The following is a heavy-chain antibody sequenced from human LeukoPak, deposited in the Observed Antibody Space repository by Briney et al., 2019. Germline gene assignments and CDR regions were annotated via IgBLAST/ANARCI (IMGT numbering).Heavy chain of an antibody. CDR1: GYTVTIYY. CDR2: INPSGGST. J-gene: IGHJ1*01. V-gene: IGHV1-46*01. Sequence: ASVKVSCKASGYTVTIYYMHWVRQAPGQGLEWMGIINPSGGSTSYAQKFQGRVTMTRDTSTSTVYMELSSLRSEDTAVYYCARGFQPRFGELFPPAYFQHWGQGTLVTVSS. D-gene: IGHD3-10*01. CDR3: ARGFQPRFGELFPPAYFQH.